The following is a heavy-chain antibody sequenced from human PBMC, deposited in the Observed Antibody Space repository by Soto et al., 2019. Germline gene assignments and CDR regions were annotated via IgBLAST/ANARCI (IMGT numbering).Heavy chain of an antibody. CDR1: GFTFSSYG. CDR3: AKDSYYSTPFPDY. Sequence: QVQLVESGGGVVQPGRSLRLSCAASGFTFSSYGMHWVRQAPGKGLEWVAVISYDGSNKYYADSVKGRFTISRDNSKNTLYLQMNSLRAEDTAVYYCAKDSYYSTPFPDYWGQGPLVTFSS. J-gene: IGHJ4*02. CDR2: ISYDGSNK. D-gene: IGHD2-2*01. V-gene: IGHV3-30*18.